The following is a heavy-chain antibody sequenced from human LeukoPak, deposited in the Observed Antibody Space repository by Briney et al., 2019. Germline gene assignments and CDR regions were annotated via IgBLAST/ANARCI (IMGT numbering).Heavy chain of an antibody. J-gene: IGHJ6*03. Sequence: SETLSLTCAVYGGSFSGYYWSWIRQPPGKGLEWIGEINHSGSTNYNPSLKSRVTISVDTSMNQFSLKLSSVTAADTAVYYCARASRGTFGYMDVWGKGTTVTVSS. CDR3: ARASRGTFGYMDV. CDR2: INHSGST. CDR1: GGSFSGYY. D-gene: IGHD2-2*01. V-gene: IGHV4-34*01.